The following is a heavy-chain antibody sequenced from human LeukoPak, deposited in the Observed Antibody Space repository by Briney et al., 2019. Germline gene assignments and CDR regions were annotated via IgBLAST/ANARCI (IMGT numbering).Heavy chain of an antibody. CDR3: AREQRDYYDSSGARGGSDY. Sequence: ASVKVYCKASGYTFTSYGISWVRQAPGQGLEWMGWISAYNGNTNYAQKLQGRVTMTTDTSTSTAYMELRSLRSDDTAVYYCAREQRDYYDSSGARGGSDYWGQGTLVTVSS. CDR2: ISAYNGNT. CDR1: GYTFTSYG. D-gene: IGHD3-22*01. J-gene: IGHJ4*02. V-gene: IGHV1-18*01.